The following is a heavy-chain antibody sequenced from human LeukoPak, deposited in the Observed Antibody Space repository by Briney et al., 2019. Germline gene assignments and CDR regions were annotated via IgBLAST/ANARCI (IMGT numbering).Heavy chain of an antibody. J-gene: IGHJ4*02. CDR2: IIPILGIA. CDR3: ARDRVIAVAGTEPFDY. D-gene: IGHD6-19*01. CDR1: GGTFSSYA. Sequence: ASVKVSCKASGGTFSSYAISWVRQAPGQGLEWMGRIIPILGIANYAQKFQGRVTITADKSTSTAYMELSSLRSEDTAVYYCARDRVIAVAGTEPFDYWGQGTLVTVSS. V-gene: IGHV1-69*04.